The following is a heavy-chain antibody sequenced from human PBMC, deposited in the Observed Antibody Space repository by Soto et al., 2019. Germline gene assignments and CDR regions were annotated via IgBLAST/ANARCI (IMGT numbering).Heavy chain of an antibody. D-gene: IGHD3-22*01. CDR3: ARDRITMIEALWFDP. Sequence: SETLSLTCTVSGGSISSYYWSWIRQPPGKGLEWIGYIYYSGSTNYNPSLKSRVTISVDTSKNQFSLKLSSVTAADTAVYYCARDRITMIEALWFDPWGQGTLVTVSS. CDR2: IYYSGST. J-gene: IGHJ5*02. CDR1: GGSISSYY. V-gene: IGHV4-59*01.